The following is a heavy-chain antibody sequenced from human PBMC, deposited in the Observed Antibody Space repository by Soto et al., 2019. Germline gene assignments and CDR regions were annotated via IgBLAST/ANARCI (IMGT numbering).Heavy chain of an antibody. CDR2: IYYSGST. V-gene: IGHV4-59*12. CDR3: ARASPATLDFDY. J-gene: IGHJ4*02. CDR1: GGSISSYY. Sequence: SETLSLTCTVSGGSISSYYWSWIRQPPGKGLEWIGYIYYSGSTNYNPSLKSRVTISVDTSKNQFSLKLSSVTAADTAVYYCARASPATLDFDYWGQGTLVTVSS.